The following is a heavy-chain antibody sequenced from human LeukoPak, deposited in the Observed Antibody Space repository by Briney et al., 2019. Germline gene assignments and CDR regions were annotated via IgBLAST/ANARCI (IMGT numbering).Heavy chain of an antibody. D-gene: IGHD3-22*01. Sequence: SETLSLTCTVSGGSISSGDYYWSWIRQPPGKDLEWIGYIYYSGSTYYNPSLKSRVTISVDTSKNQFSLKLSSVTAADTAVYYCARDRDYYDSSGYFGRSFDIWGQGTMVTVSS. CDR2: IYYSGST. CDR3: ARDRDYYDSSGYFGRSFDI. V-gene: IGHV4-30-4*01. J-gene: IGHJ3*02. CDR1: GGSISSGDYY.